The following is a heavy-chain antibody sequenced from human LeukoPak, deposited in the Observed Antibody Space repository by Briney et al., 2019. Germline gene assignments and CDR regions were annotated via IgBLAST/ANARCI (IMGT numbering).Heavy chain of an antibody. J-gene: IGHJ6*03. CDR3: ARDWGSSWYGYYYYMDV. CDR1: GFTFSSYS. CDR2: ISSSSSYI. Sequence: GGSLRLSCAASGFTFSSYSMNWVRQAPGKGLEWVSSISSSSSYIYYADSVKGRFTISRDNAKNSLYLQMNSLRAEDTAVYYCARDWGSSWYGYYYYMDVWGKGTTVTVSS. V-gene: IGHV3-21*01. D-gene: IGHD6-13*01.